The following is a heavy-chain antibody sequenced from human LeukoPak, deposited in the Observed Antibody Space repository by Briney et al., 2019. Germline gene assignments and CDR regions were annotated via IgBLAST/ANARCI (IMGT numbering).Heavy chain of an antibody. CDR1: DGSISSYY. CDR3: AREGVWGYCSGGSCSQFDP. CDR2: IYTSGST. Sequence: PSETLSLTCTVSDGSISSYYWSWIRQPAGKGLEWIGRIYTSGSTNYNPSLKSRVTMSVDTSKNQFSLKLSSVTAADTAVYYCAREGVWGYCSGGSCSQFDPWGQGTLVTVSS. D-gene: IGHD2-15*01. V-gene: IGHV4-4*07. J-gene: IGHJ5*02.